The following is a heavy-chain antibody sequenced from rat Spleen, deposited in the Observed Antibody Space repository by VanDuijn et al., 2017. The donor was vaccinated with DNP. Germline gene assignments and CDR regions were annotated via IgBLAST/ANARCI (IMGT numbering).Heavy chain of an antibody. J-gene: IGHJ2*01. D-gene: IGHD1-1*01. CDR3: ARHGYYTGDY. CDR2: IATSGGTT. CDR1: GFTFNNYW. V-gene: IGHV5-31*01. Sequence: EVQLVESGGDLVQPGRSLKLSCVASGFTFNNYWMTWIRQVPGKGLEWVASIATSGGTTFYRDSVRGRFTVSRDNEKRILYLQMDSLRSEDTATYYCARHGYYTGDYWGQGVMVTVSS.